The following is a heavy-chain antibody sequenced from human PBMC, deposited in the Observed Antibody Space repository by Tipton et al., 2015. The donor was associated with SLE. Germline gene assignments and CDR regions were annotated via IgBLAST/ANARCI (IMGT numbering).Heavy chain of an antibody. Sequence: TLSLTCAVYGGSFSGYYWSWIRQPPGKGLEWIGEINHSGSTNYNPSLKSRVTISVDTSKNQFSLKLSSVTAADTAVYYCARVPTYYYCYMDVWGKGTTVTVSS. CDR1: GGSFSGYY. V-gene: IGHV4-34*01. CDR3: ARVPTYYYCYMDV. J-gene: IGHJ6*03. CDR2: INHSGST.